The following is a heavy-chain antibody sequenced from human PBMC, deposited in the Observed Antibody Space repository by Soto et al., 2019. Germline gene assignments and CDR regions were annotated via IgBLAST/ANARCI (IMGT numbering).Heavy chain of an antibody. CDR2: INWNGGST. V-gene: IGHV3-20*04. CDR1: GFTFDDYG. Sequence: AGGSLILSCAASGFTFDDYGMSWVRQAPGKGLEWVSGINWNGGSTGYADSVKGRFTISRDNAKNSLYLQMNSLRAEDTALYYCARGYCSGGSCYGYFDYWGQGTLVTVSS. CDR3: ARGYCSGGSCYGYFDY. D-gene: IGHD2-15*01. J-gene: IGHJ4*02.